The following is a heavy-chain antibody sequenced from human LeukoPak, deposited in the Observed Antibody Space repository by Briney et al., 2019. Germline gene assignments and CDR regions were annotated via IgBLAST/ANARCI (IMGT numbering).Heavy chain of an antibody. D-gene: IGHD5-24*01. J-gene: IGHJ4*02. CDR2: IHDSGST. CDR3: ARLDAAAGRYLQFFY. Sequence: NTSETLSLTCTVSGGSISNYYWSWIRQSPEKGLEWIGYIHDSGSTNYNPSLKSRVTISVDTSKNQFSLKLSSVTAADTAVYHCARLDAAAGRYLQFFYWGQGTLVTVSS. CDR1: GGSISNYY. V-gene: IGHV4-59*08.